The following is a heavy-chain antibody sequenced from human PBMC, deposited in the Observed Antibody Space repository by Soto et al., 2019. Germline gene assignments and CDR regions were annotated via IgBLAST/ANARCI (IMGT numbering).Heavy chain of an antibody. Sequence: SETLSLTCTVSGGSISSGDYCWSWIRQHPGKGLEWIGYIYYSGSTYYNPSLKSRLTISLDTSRTHFSLRLSSVTAADTAVYYCAKDGSPPPVLYYYYGMDVWGQGTTVTVSS. CDR2: IYYSGST. CDR1: GGSISSGDYC. V-gene: IGHV4-31*03. CDR3: AKDGSPPPVLYYYYGMDV. J-gene: IGHJ6*02.